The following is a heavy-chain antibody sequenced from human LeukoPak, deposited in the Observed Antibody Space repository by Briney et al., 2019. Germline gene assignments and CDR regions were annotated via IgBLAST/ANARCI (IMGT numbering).Heavy chain of an antibody. CDR2: INHSEIT. CDR1: GGSFSGYY. V-gene: IGHV4-34*01. D-gene: IGHD6-13*01. CDR3: ARGRKSSSWYVGFDY. Sequence: SETLSLTSAVYGGSFSGYYWSWVRQPPGKGLEWSGEINHSEITNYNPSLKSRVTISVDTSQNQFSLKLSSVTAADTRVYYCARGRKSSSWYVGFDYWGQGTLVTVSS. J-gene: IGHJ4*02.